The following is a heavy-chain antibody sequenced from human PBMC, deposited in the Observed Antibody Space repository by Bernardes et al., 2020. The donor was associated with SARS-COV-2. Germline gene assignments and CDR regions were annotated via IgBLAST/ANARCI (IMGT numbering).Heavy chain of an antibody. V-gene: IGHV1-18*01. CDR3: ARVYCSSTSCYPESYYGMDV. D-gene: IGHD2-2*01. CDR2: ISAYNGNT. J-gene: IGHJ6*02. Sequence: ASVKVSCKASGYTFTSYGISWVRQAPGQGLEWMGWISAYNGNTNYAQKLQGRVTMTTDTSTSTAYMELRSLRSDDTAVYYCARVYCSSTSCYPESYYGMDVWGQGTTVTVSS. CDR1: GYTFTSYG.